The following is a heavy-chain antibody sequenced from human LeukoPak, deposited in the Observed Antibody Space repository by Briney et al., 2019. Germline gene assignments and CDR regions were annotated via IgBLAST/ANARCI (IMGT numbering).Heavy chain of an antibody. CDR3: ARVPHFRNYQDSRPFDY. CDR2: INQDESEK. V-gene: IGHV3-7*01. CDR1: DFPFSVYW. Sequence: GGSLRLACAASDFPFSVYWMNWVRQAPGKGLEWVANINQDESEKNYVDSVKGRFSISRDNAKNSLYLHMNSLRAEDTAVYYCARVPHFRNYQDSRPFDYWGQGTLVTVSA. J-gene: IGHJ4*02. D-gene: IGHD3-22*01.